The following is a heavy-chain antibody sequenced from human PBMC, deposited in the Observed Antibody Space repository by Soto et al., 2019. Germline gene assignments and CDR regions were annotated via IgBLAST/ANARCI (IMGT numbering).Heavy chain of an antibody. D-gene: IGHD3-16*02. Sequence: GXSVKVSCKAPGDTFTGYYLNWGRQAPVQGLEWMGVINPHFGSTKYAQKFQGRVTMTRDTSRSTVYMELRSLRSDDTAIYYCARSSGGNFGIIIEGSNWFDPWGQGTLVTVSS. J-gene: IGHJ5*02. CDR3: ARSSGGNFGIIIEGSNWFDP. CDR1: GDTFTGYY. V-gene: IGHV1-46*01. CDR2: INPHFGST.